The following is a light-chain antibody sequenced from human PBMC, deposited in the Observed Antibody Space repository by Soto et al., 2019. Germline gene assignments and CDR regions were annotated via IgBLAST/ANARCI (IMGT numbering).Light chain of an antibody. J-gene: IGLJ1*01. CDR2: EVS. Sequence: SALNQPASVCGSPRQSITISCTGTSSDVGSYNLVSWYQQHPGKAPKLMIYEVSKRPSGVSNRFSGSKSGNTASLTISGLQAEDEADYYCCSYAGSSSYYVFGTGTKVTVL. CDR3: CSYAGSSSYYV. CDR1: SSDVGSYNL. V-gene: IGLV2-23*02.